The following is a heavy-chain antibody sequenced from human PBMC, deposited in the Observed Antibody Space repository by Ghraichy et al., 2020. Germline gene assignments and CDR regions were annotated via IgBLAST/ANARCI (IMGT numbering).Heavy chain of an antibody. CDR3: AKEGGSSWYEEH. D-gene: IGHD6-13*01. CDR2: VTGSGAGT. CDR1: GFIFTNHA. V-gene: IGHV3-23*01. Sequence: GGSLRLSCEASGFIFTNHAMTWVRQAPGKGLDWVATVTGSGAGTYYADSVRGRCSISRDNSKNTAYLRLSSLTAEDTALYYCAKEGGSSWYEEHWGQGTPVTDSS. J-gene: IGHJ1*01.